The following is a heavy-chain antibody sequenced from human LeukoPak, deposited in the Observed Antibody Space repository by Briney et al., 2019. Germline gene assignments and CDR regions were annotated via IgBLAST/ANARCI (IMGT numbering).Heavy chain of an antibody. V-gene: IGHV3-11*06. Sequence: PGGSLSLPCAASGFTFSDYYMSWIRQAPGKGLEWVSYISSSSTYTNYADSVKGRFTISRDNAKNSLYLQMNSLRAEDTAVYYCASFGGSGSYTQWGQGTLVTVSS. J-gene: IGHJ4*02. D-gene: IGHD3-10*01. CDR3: ASFGGSGSYTQ. CDR1: GFTFSDYY. CDR2: ISSSSTYT.